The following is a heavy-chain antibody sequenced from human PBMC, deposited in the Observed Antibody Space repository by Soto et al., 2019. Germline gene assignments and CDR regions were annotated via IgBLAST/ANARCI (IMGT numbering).Heavy chain of an antibody. CDR3: XRDHRXGYEYGDYGDS. CDR2: INRHGDST. D-gene: IGHD4-17*01. Sequence: EVQLVESGGGVVRPGGSLRLSCAASGFGFDEYGMSWVRQGPGKGLEWVSGINRHGDSTGYADSVKGRVTISRDNAKXXXXLXXXXXXXXXXXXXXXXRDHRXGYEYGDYGDSWGQGTLVTVSS. CDR1: GFGFDEYG. J-gene: IGHJ4*02. V-gene: IGHV3-20*01.